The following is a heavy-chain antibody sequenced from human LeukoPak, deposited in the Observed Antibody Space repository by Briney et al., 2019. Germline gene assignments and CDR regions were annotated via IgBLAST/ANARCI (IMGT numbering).Heavy chain of an antibody. CDR2: INHSGST. CDR3: ARTRYYYNSRSYGAPYYFDY. Sequence: PSETLSLTCAVYGGSFSGYYWSWIRQPPGKGLEWIGEINHSGSTNYNPSLKSRVTISVDTSKNQFSLKLSSVTAADTAVYYCARTRYYYNSRSYGAPYYFDYWGQGTLVAVSS. D-gene: IGHD3-10*01. V-gene: IGHV4-34*01. J-gene: IGHJ4*02. CDR1: GGSFSGYY.